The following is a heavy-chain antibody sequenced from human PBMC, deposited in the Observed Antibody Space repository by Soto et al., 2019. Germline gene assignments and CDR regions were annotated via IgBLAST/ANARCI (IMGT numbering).Heavy chain of an antibody. Sequence: SETLSLTCTVSGGSISSYYWSWIRQPPGKGLEWIGYIYYSGSTNYNPSLKSRVTISVDTSKTQYSLKLSSVTAADTAVYYCARDRALYYNYYGMDVWGQGTTVTVAS. CDR2: IYYSGST. V-gene: IGHV4-59*01. CDR1: GGSISSYY. CDR3: ARDRALYYNYYGMDV. J-gene: IGHJ6*02.